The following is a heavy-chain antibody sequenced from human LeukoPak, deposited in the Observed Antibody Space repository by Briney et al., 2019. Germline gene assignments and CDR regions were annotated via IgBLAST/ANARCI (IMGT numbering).Heavy chain of an antibody. J-gene: IGHJ4*02. CDR1: GYTFTGYY. D-gene: IGHD3-22*01. Sequence: ASVKVSCKASGYTFTGYYMHWVRQAPGQGLEWMGRINPNSGGTNYAQKFQGRVTMTRDTSISTAYMELCRLRSDDTAVYYCARGTYYYDSSGYFDYWGQGTLVTVSS. CDR3: ARGTYYYDSSGYFDY. CDR2: INPNSGGT. V-gene: IGHV1-2*06.